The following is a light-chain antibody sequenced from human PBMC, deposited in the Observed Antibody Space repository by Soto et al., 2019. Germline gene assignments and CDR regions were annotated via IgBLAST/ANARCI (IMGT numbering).Light chain of an antibody. CDR1: QTVTTNY. J-gene: IGKJ2*01. V-gene: IGKV3-20*01. Sequence: ETVLTQSPGTLSLSPGETATLSCRASQTVTTNYLAWYQQKPDQAPRLLIYGASSRATGIPDRFSGSGSGTDFTLTISRLEPEDFAVYYCQQYGSSVFTCGRGTKLEIK. CDR2: GAS. CDR3: QQYGSSVFT.